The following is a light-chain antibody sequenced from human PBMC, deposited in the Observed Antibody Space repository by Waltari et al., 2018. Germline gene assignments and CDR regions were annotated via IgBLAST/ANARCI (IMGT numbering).Light chain of an antibody. Sequence: QSALTQPRSVSGSPGQSVTISCTGPNSDVGGYKYVSWYQQHPGKAPRLIIYDVYTRPSGVPNRFSGSKSANTASLTISGLQSEDEADYYCCSYAGSFTWVFGTGTKVTVL. CDR2: DVY. V-gene: IGLV2-11*01. CDR3: CSYAGSFTWV. J-gene: IGLJ1*01. CDR1: NSDVGGYKY.